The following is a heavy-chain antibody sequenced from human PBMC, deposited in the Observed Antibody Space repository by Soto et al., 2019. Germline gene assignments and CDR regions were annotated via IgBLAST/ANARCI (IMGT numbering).Heavy chain of an antibody. D-gene: IGHD2-2*01. CDR1: CDSMSNYY. Sequence: SETLSLTCTFSCDSMSNYYWTWIRQPPGKGLEWIGYIYDNGNTKYNPSLESRGTCSVDTSKTQFSLRLSSVIAADTAVYSCARVTRSTWYFDYWGPGTVVTV. CDR3: ARVTRSTWYFDY. V-gene: IGHV4-59*01. CDR2: IYDNGNT. J-gene: IGHJ4*02.